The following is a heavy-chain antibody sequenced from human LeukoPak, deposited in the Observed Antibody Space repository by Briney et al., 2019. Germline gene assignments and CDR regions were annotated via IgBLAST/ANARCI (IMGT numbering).Heavy chain of an antibody. D-gene: IGHD2-2*02. CDR2: IYYSGTT. Sequence: PSETLSLTCTASGGSISSGDYYWSWIRQPPGKGLEWIGYIYYSGTTYYNPSLKSRVTISVDTSKNQFSLKLSSVTAADTAVYFCARASYCSSNSCYTYWYFDLWGRGTLVTVSS. V-gene: IGHV4-30-4*01. CDR3: ARASYCSSNSCYTYWYFDL. CDR1: GGSISSGDYY. J-gene: IGHJ2*01.